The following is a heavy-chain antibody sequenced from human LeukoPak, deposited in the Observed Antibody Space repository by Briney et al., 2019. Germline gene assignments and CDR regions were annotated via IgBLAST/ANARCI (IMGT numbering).Heavy chain of an antibody. CDR1: GGSFSGYY. V-gene: IGHV4-34*01. Sequence: PSETLSLTCALCGGSFSGYYWSWIRQPPGKGLEWIGEINHSGSTNYNPSLKSRVTTSVDTSKNQFSLKLSSVTAADTAVYYCARGRGYNSFDYWGQGTLVTVSS. CDR3: ARGRGYNSFDY. J-gene: IGHJ4*02. CDR2: INHSGST. D-gene: IGHD5-24*01.